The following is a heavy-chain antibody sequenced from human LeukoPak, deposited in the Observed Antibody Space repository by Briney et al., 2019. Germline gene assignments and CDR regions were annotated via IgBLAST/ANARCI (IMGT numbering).Heavy chain of an antibody. V-gene: IGHV3-23*01. CDR1: GCTFSDSA. J-gene: IGHJ3*01. Sequence: GGSLRLSCAASGCTFSDSAMNWVRQAPGKGLEWLSLINFSGGNTYYADSMKGRFTISRDNSKDTLYLQMNSLRAEDTAIYYCARDIEFSTWGLGTMVTVSS. CDR2: INFSGGNT. CDR3: ARDIEFST. D-gene: IGHD3-3*02.